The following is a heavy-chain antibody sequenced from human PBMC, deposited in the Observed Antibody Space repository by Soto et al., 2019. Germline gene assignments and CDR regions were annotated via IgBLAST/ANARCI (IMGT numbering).Heavy chain of an antibody. V-gene: IGHV3-30*18. J-gene: IGHJ3*02. CDR3: AKDQTPACEI. CDR2: ISDDGSDK. CDR1: GFTFNIYG. Sequence: QVHLVESGGGVVQPGRSLRLSCAVSGFTFNIYGMYWVRQTPGKGPEWVAVISDDGSDKYYAASVQGRFTISRDNSKNTLCLQMNSLRVEDTALYYCAKDQTPACEIWRQGTMVTVSS.